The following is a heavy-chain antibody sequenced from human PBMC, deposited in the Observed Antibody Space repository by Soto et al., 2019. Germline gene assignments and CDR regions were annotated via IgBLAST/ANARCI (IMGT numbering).Heavy chain of an antibody. J-gene: IGHJ2*01. CDR1: GFTFSSYG. Sequence: VQLVESGGGVVQPGRSLRLSCAASGFTFSSYGMHWVRQAPGKGLEWVAVISYDGSNKYYADSVKGRFTISRDNSKNTLYLQMNSLRAEDTAVYYCAKVTSPWYFDLWGRGTLVTVSS. V-gene: IGHV3-30*18. CDR2: ISYDGSNK. CDR3: AKVTSPWYFDL.